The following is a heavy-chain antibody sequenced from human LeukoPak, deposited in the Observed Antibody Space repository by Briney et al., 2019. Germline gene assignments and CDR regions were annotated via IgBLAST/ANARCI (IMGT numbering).Heavy chain of an antibody. CDR1: GFTVSSNY. Sequence: PGGSLRLSCAASGFTVSSNYMNWVRQAPGKGLEWVSVIYSDGNTYYADSVKGRFTISRDNSKNTLYLQMTSLRPEDTAIYYCVKDPSGNYFYFDYWGQGTLVTVSS. V-gene: IGHV3-53*05. CDR3: VKDPSGNYFYFDY. CDR2: IYSDGNT. D-gene: IGHD1-26*01. J-gene: IGHJ4*02.